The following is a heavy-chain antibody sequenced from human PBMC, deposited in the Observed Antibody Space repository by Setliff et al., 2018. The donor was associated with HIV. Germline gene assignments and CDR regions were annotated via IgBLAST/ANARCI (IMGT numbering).Heavy chain of an antibody. D-gene: IGHD5-12*01. J-gene: IGHJ4*02. CDR1: GFIFSHYI. V-gene: IGHV3-48*04. CDR2: IDLGGSII. CDR3: SRWPFDY. Sequence: PGGSLRLSCTASGFIFSHYILAWVRQAPGRGLELVSYIDLGGSIIHYADSVRGRFTISRDDARKSVFLQMDSLRAEDTAMYYCSRWPFDYWGQGALVTVSS.